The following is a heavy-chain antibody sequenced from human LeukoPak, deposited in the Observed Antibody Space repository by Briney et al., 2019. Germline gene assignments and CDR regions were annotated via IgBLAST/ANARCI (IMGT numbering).Heavy chain of an antibody. CDR2: ISGSGGST. D-gene: IGHD3-10*01. V-gene: IGHV3-23*01. CDR3: AKDRTVRGVIPNWFDP. J-gene: IGHJ5*02. CDR1: GFTFSSYA. Sequence: GGSLRLSCAASGFTFSSYATSWVRQAPGKGLEWVSAISGSGGSTYYADSVKGRFTISRDNSKNTLYLQMNSLRAEDTAVYYCAKDRTVRGVIPNWFDPWGQGTLVTVSS.